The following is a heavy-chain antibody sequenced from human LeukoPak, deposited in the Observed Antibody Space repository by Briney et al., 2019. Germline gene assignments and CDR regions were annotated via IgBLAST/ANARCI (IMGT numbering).Heavy chain of an antibody. D-gene: IGHD3-22*01. V-gene: IGHV4-34*01. CDR3: ARASTYYYDSSGYDY. CDR1: GGSISSYY. CDR2: INHSGST. J-gene: IGHJ4*02. Sequence: SETLSLTCTVSGGSISSYYWSWIRQPPGKGLEWIGEINHSGSTNYNPSLKSRVTISVDTSKNQFSLKLSSVTAADTAVYYCARASTYYYDSSGYDYWGQGTLVTVSS.